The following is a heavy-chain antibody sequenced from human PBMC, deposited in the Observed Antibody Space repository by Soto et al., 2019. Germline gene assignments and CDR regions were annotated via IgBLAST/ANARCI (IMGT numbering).Heavy chain of an antibody. CDR2: INHSGST. V-gene: IGHV4-34*01. Sequence: SETLSLTCAVYGGSFSGYYWSWIRQPPGKGLEWIGEINHSGSTNYNPSLKSRVTISVDTSKNQFSLKLSSVTAADTAVYYCARGVVPDIVATSFDYWGQGTLVTVSS. CDR1: GGSFSGYY. CDR3: ARGVVPDIVATSFDY. D-gene: IGHD5-12*01. J-gene: IGHJ4*02.